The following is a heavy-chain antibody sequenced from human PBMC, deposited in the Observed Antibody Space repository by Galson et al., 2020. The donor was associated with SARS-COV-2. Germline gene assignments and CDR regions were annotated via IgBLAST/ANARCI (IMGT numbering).Heavy chain of an antibody. V-gene: IGHV3-7*01. CDR1: GFTFSSYW. Sequence: TGGSMRLSCAASGFTFSSYWMSWVRQAPGKGLEWVANIKQDGSEKYYVDSVKGRFTISRDNAKNSLYLQMNSLRAEDTAVYYCARDSMAYYYDSSGYYYEWVFDYWGQGTLVTVSS. J-gene: IGHJ4*02. CDR3: ARDSMAYYYDSSGYYYEWVFDY. CDR2: IKQDGSEK. D-gene: IGHD3-22*01.